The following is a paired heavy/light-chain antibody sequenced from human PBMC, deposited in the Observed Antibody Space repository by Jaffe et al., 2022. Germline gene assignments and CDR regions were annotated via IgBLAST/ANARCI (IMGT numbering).Heavy chain of an antibody. Sequence: EVQLWESGGGLAQPGGSLRLSCAASGFTFDNYAMAWVRQAPGKGLEWVASVTASGGRTYYTELVRGRFTISRDNSKNTLFVEMNSLRAEDTAVYYCAKASSGYDYNWFDSWGQGTLVTVSS. D-gene: IGHD5-12*01. CDR1: GFTFDNYA. V-gene: IGHV3-23*01. CDR3: AKASSGYDYNWFDS. CDR2: VTASGGRT. J-gene: IGHJ5*01.
Light chain of an antibody. Sequence: NFMLTQPHSVSESPGKTVTISCTGSSGSIASNYVQWYQQRPGSAPTIVIYQDNQRASGVPGRFSGSIDRFSNSASLTISGLKTEDEADYYCQSYDSTNHWVFGGGTKLTVL. CDR2: QDN. CDR3: QSYDSTNHWV. V-gene: IGLV6-57*02. CDR1: SGSIASNY. J-gene: IGLJ3*02.